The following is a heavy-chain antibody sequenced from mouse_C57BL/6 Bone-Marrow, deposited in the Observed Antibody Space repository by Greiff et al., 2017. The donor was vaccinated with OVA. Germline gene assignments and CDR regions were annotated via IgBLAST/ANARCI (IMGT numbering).Heavy chain of an antibody. CDR1: GYTFTSYW. CDR3: ARGYDAMDY. J-gene: IGHJ4*01. Sequence: VQLQQPGAELVMPGASVKLSCKASGYTFTSYWMHWVKQRPGQGLEWIGEIDPSDSYTNYNQKFKGKSTLTVDKSSSTAYMQLSSLTSEDSAVYYCARGYDAMDYWGRGTSVTVSS. V-gene: IGHV1-69*01. CDR2: IDPSDSYT.